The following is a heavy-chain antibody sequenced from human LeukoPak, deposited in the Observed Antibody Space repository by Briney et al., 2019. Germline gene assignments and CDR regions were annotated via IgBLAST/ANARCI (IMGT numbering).Heavy chain of an antibody. CDR3: ARDSGLWFYYFDY. D-gene: IGHD3-10*01. CDR2: IWYDGSNK. Sequence: GRSLRLSCAASGFTFSSYGMHWVRQAPGKGLEWVAVIWYDGSNKYYADSVKGRFTISRDNSKNTLYLQMNSLRAEGTAVYYCARDSGLWFYYFDYWGQGTLVTVSS. CDR1: GFTFSSYG. J-gene: IGHJ4*02. V-gene: IGHV3-33*01.